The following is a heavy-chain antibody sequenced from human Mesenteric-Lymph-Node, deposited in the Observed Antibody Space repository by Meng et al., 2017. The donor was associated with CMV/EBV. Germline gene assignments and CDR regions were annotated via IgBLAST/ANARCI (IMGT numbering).Heavy chain of an antibody. J-gene: IGHJ4*02. V-gene: IGHV3-21*01. D-gene: IGHD6-6*01. CDR3: ARDPVEVSYSSSSGFDY. Sequence: GESLKISCGASGFTFSSYSMNWVRQAPGKGLEWVSSTSSSSSYIYYADSVKGRFTISRDNAKNSLYLQMNSLRAEDTAVYYCARDPVEVSYSSSSGFDYWGQGTLVTVSS. CDR2: TSSSSSYI. CDR1: GFTFSSYS.